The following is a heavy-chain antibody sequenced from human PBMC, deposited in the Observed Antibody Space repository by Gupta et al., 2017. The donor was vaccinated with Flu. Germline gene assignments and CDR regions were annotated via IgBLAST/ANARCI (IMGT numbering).Heavy chain of an antibody. CDR3: TRAQCNGGRYSY. J-gene: IGHJ4*02. CDR1: DYA. V-gene: IGHV3-49*04. CDR2: IRNKANGGKT. D-gene: IGHD1-26*01. Sequence: DYAMTWVRQAPGKGLEWIGFIRNKANGGKTQDAAAVKGRFTISRDDSKSIAYLKMNSLKTEDTAVYYCTRAQCNGGRYSYWGQGNLVTVSS.